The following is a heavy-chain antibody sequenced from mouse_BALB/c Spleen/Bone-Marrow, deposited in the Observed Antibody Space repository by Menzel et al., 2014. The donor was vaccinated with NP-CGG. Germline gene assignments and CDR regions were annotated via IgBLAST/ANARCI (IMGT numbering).Heavy chain of an antibody. D-gene: IGHD1-2*01. J-gene: IGHJ3*01. V-gene: IGHV4-1*02. CDR1: GFDFSRYW. CDR2: INPDSNTI. Sequence: EVKLVESGGGLVQPGGSLKLSCAASGFDFSRYWMTWVRQAPGKGLEWIGKINPDSNTINYTPSLKDKFIISRDNAKNTLYLQMSKVRSEDTALYYCAKNYYYGYVAYWGQGTLVTVSA. CDR3: AKNYYYGYVAY.